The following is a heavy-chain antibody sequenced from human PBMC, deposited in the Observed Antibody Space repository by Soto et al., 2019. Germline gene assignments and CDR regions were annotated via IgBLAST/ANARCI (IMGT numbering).Heavy chain of an antibody. V-gene: IGHV3-30*18. CDR1: GVRFSSYG. CDR3: AKGPPGNGDVTHYYNGMDV. Sequence: PGGSLRLSCEVSGVRFSSYGVYWVRQAQGKGLGRVGLSSDDGRNTSYPDSAKGRFSISRDNSKNTVYLQMNSLRAEDTAVYYCAKGPPGNGDVTHYYNGMDVWGQGTTVTVSS. D-gene: IGHD4-17*01. CDR2: SSDDGRNT. J-gene: IGHJ6*02.